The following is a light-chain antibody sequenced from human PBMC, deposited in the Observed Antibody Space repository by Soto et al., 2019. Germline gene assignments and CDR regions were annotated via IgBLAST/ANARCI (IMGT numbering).Light chain of an antibody. CDR2: GAS. V-gene: IGKV3-20*01. CDR1: QSVSSSY. Sequence: EIVLPQSPGTLSLSPGESAPLSCRASQSVSSSYLAWYQQKPGQAPRLLIYGASSRATGIPDRFSGSGSGTDFTLTISRLEPEEFAVYYCQQYGSSPITVGQGTRLEIK. J-gene: IGKJ5*01. CDR3: QQYGSSPIT.